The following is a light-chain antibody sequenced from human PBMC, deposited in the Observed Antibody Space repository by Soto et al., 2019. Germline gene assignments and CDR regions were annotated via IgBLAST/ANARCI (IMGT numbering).Light chain of an antibody. Sequence: DIQMTQSPSTLSGPVGDRVTITCRASQTISSWVAWYQQKPGKAPKLLIYKASTLKSGVPLTFIGSGSGTELTLNNSRLPPDDFATYYCEHYHRYSEACGRGTKV. J-gene: IGKJ1*01. CDR1: QTISSW. CDR3: EHYHRYSEA. CDR2: KAS. V-gene: IGKV1-5*03.